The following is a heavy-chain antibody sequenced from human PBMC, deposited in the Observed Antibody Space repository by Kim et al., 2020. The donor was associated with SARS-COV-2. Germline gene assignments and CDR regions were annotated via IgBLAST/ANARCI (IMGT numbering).Heavy chain of an antibody. CDR2: ISAYNGNT. V-gene: IGHV1-18*04. Sequence: ASVKVSCKASGYTFTSYGISWVRQAPGQGLEWMGWISAYNGNTNNAQKLQGRVTMTTDTSTSTAYMELRSLRSDDTAVYYCARALRYFDWTYPIDYWGQGTLVTVSS. D-gene: IGHD3-9*01. CDR1: GYTFTSYG. CDR3: ARALRYFDWTYPIDY. J-gene: IGHJ4*02.